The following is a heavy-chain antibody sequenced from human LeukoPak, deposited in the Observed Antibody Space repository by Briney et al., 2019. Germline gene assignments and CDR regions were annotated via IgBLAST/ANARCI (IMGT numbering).Heavy chain of an antibody. CDR2: IYTSGST. Sequence: SETLSLTCTVSGGSISSGSYYWSWIRQPAGKGLEWIGRIYTSGSTNYNPSLKSRVTISVDTSKNQFSLKLSSVTAADTAVYYCARGRIQLWFHYYYYYMDVWGKGTTVTVSS. CDR3: ARGRIQLWFHYYYYYMDV. V-gene: IGHV4-61*02. D-gene: IGHD5-18*01. J-gene: IGHJ6*03. CDR1: GGSISSGSYY.